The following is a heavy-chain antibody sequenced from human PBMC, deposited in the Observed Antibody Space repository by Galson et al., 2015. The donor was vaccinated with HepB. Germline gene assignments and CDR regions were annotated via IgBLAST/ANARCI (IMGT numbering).Heavy chain of an antibody. J-gene: IGHJ3*02. Sequence: SLRLSCAASGFSYSDFAMNCVRQAPGQGLEWVSHIGGTGRSTYYADSVKGRFTISRDNSKNTLFLQMNSLRAEDTAIYYCAKDAYSYNQVFDPFDIWGQGTMVTVSS. CDR3: AKDAYSYNQVFDPFDI. CDR2: IGGTGRST. V-gene: IGHV3-23*01. D-gene: IGHD3-16*02. CDR1: GFSYSDFA.